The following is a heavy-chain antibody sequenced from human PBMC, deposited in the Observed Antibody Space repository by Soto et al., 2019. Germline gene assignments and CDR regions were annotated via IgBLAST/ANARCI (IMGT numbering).Heavy chain of an antibody. CDR2: INPNSGGT. D-gene: IGHD6-19*01. Sequence: ASVKVSCKASGYTFTGYYMHWVRQAPGQGLEWMGWINPNSGGTNYAQKFQGWVTMTRDTPISTAYMELSRLRSDDTAVYYCARAAVAGNHLYFDYWGQGTLVTVS. CDR1: GYTFTGYY. J-gene: IGHJ4*02. V-gene: IGHV1-2*04. CDR3: ARAAVAGNHLYFDY.